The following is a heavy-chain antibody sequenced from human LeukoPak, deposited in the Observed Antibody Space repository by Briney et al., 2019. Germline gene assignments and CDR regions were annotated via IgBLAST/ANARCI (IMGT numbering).Heavy chain of an antibody. Sequence: GGSLRLSCTASGFTLRNYDMHWVRQTTEKGLEWVSGIGTEDDTFYPGSVKGRFTISRENAENSFYLQMNSLRAGDTAVYYCARGRFVLVPSLERWYFDLWGRGTLVTVSS. CDR2: IGTEDDT. V-gene: IGHV3-13*01. D-gene: IGHD2-8*02. CDR1: GFTLRNYD. J-gene: IGHJ2*01. CDR3: ARGRFVLVPSLERWYFDL.